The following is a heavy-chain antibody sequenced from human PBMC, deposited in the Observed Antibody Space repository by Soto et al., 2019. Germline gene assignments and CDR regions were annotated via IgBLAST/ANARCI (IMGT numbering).Heavy chain of an antibody. CDR1: GFSLSTSGMC. V-gene: IGHV2-70*01. D-gene: IGHD6-19*01. CDR3: ARIQQWLQPYGMDV. J-gene: IGHJ6*02. Sequence: GSGPTLVNPTQTLTLTCTFSGFSLSTSGMCVSWIRQPPRKALEWLALIDWDDDKYYSTSLKTRLTISKDTSKNQVVLTMTNMDPVDTATYYCARIQQWLQPYGMDVWGQGTTVTVSS. CDR2: IDWDDDK.